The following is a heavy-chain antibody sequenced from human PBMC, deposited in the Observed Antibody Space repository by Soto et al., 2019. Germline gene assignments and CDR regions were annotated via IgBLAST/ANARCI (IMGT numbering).Heavy chain of an antibody. D-gene: IGHD2-21*01. CDR2: ISGSGGST. J-gene: IGHJ4*02. CDR3: AKDCNTYCGGDCPFDY. V-gene: IGHV3-23*01. Sequence: PGGSLRLSCAASGFTFRSYAMSWVRQAPGKGLEWVSAISGSGGSTYYADSVKGRFTISRDNSKNTLYLQMNSLRAEDTAVYYCAKDCNTYCGGDCPFDYWGQGTLVTVSS. CDR1: GFTFRSYA.